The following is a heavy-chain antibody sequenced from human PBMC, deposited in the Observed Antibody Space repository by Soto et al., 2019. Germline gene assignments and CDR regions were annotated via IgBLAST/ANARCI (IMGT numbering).Heavy chain of an antibody. CDR3: AYSRTPFAY. CDR2: ISYDGSNK. J-gene: IGHJ4*02. V-gene: IGHV3-30-3*01. D-gene: IGHD6-13*01. Sequence: GGSLRLSCAASGFTFSSYAMHWVRQAPGKGLEWVAVISYDGSNKYYADSVKGRFTISRDNSKNTLFLQMNSLRAEDTAVYYCAYSRTPFAYWGQGTLVTVSS. CDR1: GFTFSSYA.